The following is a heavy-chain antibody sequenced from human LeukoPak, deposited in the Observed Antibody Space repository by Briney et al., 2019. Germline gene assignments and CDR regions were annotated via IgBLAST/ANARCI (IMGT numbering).Heavy chain of an antibody. CDR2: IYYSGST. V-gene: IGHV4-39*07. Sequence: SETLSLTCTVSGGSISSSSYYWGWIRQPPGKGLEWIGSIYYSGSTNYNPSLKSRVTISVDTSKNQFSLKLSSVTAADTAVYYCARARGVQLWLSGFDYWGQGTLVTVSS. CDR1: GGSISSSSYY. D-gene: IGHD5-18*01. J-gene: IGHJ4*02. CDR3: ARARGVQLWLSGFDY.